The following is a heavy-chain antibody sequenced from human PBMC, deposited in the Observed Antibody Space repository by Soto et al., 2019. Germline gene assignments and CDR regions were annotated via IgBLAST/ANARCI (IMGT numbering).Heavy chain of an antibody. CDR2: IYYSGST. D-gene: IGHD2-15*01. Sequence: PSETLSLTCTVSGGSISSYYWSWIRQPPGKGLEWIGYIYYSGSTNYNPSLKSRVTISVDTSKNQFSLKLSSVTAADTAVYYCARIGYCSGGSCYAYFQHWGQGTLVTVSS. J-gene: IGHJ1*01. CDR3: ARIGYCSGGSCYAYFQH. V-gene: IGHV4-59*01. CDR1: GGSISSYY.